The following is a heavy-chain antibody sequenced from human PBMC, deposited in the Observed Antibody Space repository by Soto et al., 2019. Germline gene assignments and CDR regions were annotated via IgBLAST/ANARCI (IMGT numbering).Heavy chain of an antibody. V-gene: IGHV4-59*08. Sequence: PSETLSLTCTVSGGSISSYYWSWIRQPPGKGLEWIGYIYYSGSTNYNPSLKSRVTISVDTSKNQFSLKLSSVTAADTALYYCASNPHGSGKYHYFDYWGQGTLVTVSS. D-gene: IGHD3-10*01. J-gene: IGHJ4*02. CDR1: GGSISSYY. CDR2: IYYSGST. CDR3: ASNPHGSGKYHYFDY.